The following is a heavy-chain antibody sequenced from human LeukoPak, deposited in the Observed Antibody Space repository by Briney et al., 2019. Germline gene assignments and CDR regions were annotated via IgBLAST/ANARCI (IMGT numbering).Heavy chain of an antibody. V-gene: IGHV1-2*02. D-gene: IGHD3-3*01. CDR3: ARGSRTTIFGVVTDQGDY. Sequence: ASVKVSCKASGYTFTGYYIHWVRQAPGQGLEWMGWISPNTGGTNYAQKFQGRVTMTRDTSISIAYMELNSLRSDDTALYYCARGSRTTIFGVVTDQGDYWGQATLVTVSS. CDR1: GYTFTGYY. J-gene: IGHJ4*02. CDR2: ISPNTGGT.